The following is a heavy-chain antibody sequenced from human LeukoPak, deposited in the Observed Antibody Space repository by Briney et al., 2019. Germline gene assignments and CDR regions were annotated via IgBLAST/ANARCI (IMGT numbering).Heavy chain of an antibody. D-gene: IGHD1-26*01. Sequence: PGGSLRLSCAASGFTVSSNYMAWVRQPPGKGLEWVSVIFGGGGTYYAGSVRGRFTISRDNSQNTLYLQMNSLSAEDTAVYYCARVAEVGASSYFDYWGQGTLVTVSS. CDR1: GFTVSSNY. CDR2: IFGGGGT. J-gene: IGHJ4*02. CDR3: ARVAEVGASSYFDY. V-gene: IGHV3-53*01.